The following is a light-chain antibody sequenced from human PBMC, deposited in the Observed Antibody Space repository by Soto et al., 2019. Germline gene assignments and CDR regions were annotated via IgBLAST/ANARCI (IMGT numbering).Light chain of an antibody. V-gene: IGLV1-40*01. CDR3: QSHDSSLSGSV. CDR1: SSNIGAGYD. Sequence: QLVLTQPPSVSGAPGQRVTISCTGSSSNIGAGYDVHWYQQLPGTAPKLLIYYNTNRPSGVPDRFSGSKSGTSASLAITGLQAEDEADYYCQSHDSSLSGSVFGGGTKLTVL. CDR2: YNT. J-gene: IGLJ2*01.